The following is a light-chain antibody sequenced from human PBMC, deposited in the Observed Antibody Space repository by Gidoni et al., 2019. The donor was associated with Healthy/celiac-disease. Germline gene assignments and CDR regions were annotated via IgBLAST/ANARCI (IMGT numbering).Light chain of an antibody. CDR2: WAS. CDR1: QRVLYSTINKNY. J-gene: IGKJ1*01. CDR3: QQYYSTPRT. V-gene: IGKV4-1*01. Sequence: DIVMTQSPDSLAVSLGARATINCKSSQRVLYSTINKNYLAWYQQKPGQPPKLLIYWASTRESGVPDRFSGSGSGTDFTLTISSLQAEDVAVYYCQQYYSTPRTFGQGTKVEIK.